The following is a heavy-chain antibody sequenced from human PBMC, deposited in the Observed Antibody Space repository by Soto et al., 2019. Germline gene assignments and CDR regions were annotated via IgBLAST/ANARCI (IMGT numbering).Heavy chain of an antibody. CDR2: INPNTGKT. Sequence: QVQLVQSGAEVKKPGASVKVSCKASGYTFTNYDINWVRQATGQGPEWMGWINPNTGKTGYAQKFQGRVTMTRNTSTSTAYMGLTSLTSEDTAVFYCARTGSGWAPVSDYDYGMDVWGQGTMVTVSS. CDR1: GYTFTNYD. CDR3: ARTGSGWAPVSDYDYGMDV. D-gene: IGHD1-1*01. J-gene: IGHJ6*02. V-gene: IGHV1-8*01.